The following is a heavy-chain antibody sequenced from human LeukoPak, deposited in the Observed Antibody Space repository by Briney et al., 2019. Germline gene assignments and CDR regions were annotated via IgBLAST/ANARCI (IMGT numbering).Heavy chain of an antibody. CDR2: IYTSGST. CDR3: ARVDLRAAYFDY. D-gene: IGHD2-15*01. CDR1: GGSISSYY. V-gene: IGHV4-4*07. Sequence: PSETLSLTCTVSGGSISSYYWSWLRQPAGKGLEWIGRIYTSGSTGYNPSLKSRVTISVDTSKSHFSLRLSSVTAADTALYYCARVDLRAAYFDYWGQGTLVTVSS. J-gene: IGHJ4*02.